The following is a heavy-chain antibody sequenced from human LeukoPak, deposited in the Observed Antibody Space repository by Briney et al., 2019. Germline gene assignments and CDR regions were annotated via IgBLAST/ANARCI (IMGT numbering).Heavy chain of an antibody. J-gene: IGHJ4*02. CDR3: AKEDHFAS. CDR2: ITWNSGSI. V-gene: IGHV3-9*01. CDR1: GFTFSSYA. Sequence: GGSLRLSCAASGFTFSSYAMSWVRQAPGKGLEWVSGITWNSGSIGYADSVRGRFTISRDNAKNSLYLEMNSLRAEDTALYYCAKEDHFASWGQGTLVTVSS.